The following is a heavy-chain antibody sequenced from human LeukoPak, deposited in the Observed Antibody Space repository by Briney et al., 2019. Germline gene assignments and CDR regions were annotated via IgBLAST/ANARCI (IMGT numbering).Heavy chain of an antibody. J-gene: IGHJ3*02. CDR1: GYTLTELS. Sequence: ASVKVSCKVSGYTLTELSMHWVRQAPGKGLEWMGGFDPEDGETIYAQKFQGRVTMTEDTSTDTAYMELSSLRSEDTAVYYCATSGPTYYYDSSGYYEAAFDIWSQGTMVTVSS. D-gene: IGHD3-22*01. CDR2: FDPEDGET. CDR3: ATSGPTYYYDSSGYYEAAFDI. V-gene: IGHV1-24*01.